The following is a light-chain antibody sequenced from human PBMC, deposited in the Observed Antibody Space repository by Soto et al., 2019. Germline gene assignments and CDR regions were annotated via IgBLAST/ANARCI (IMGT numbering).Light chain of an antibody. J-gene: IGKJ1*01. V-gene: IGKV1-9*01. CDR3: QQFNSYPRT. CDR1: QDISSY. CDR2: SAS. Sequence: DIPLTQSPSFLSASVGDRVTITCRASQDISSYLAWYQQKPGKAPKVLIYSASTLQSGVPSRFSGSGSGTEFTLTISSLQPEDFATYYCQQFNSYPRTFGQGTKVEIK.